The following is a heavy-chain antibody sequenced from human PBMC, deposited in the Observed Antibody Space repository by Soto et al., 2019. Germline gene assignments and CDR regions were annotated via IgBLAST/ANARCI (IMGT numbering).Heavy chain of an antibody. D-gene: IGHD6-13*01. CDR2: IIPIFGTA. J-gene: IGHJ6*02. CDR3: ARGVRMSIAAAENYGMDV. Sequence: SVKVSCKASGGTFSSYAISWVRQAPGQGLEWMGGIIPIFGTANYAQKFQGRVTITADESTSTAYMELSSLRSEDTAVYYCARGVRMSIAAAENYGMDVWGQGTTVAVSS. CDR1: GGTFSSYA. V-gene: IGHV1-69*13.